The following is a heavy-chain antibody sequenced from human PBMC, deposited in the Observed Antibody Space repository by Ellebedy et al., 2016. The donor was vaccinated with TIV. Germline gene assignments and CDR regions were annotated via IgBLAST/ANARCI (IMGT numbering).Heavy chain of an antibody. CDR3: ARPYDGGSYVPWD. V-gene: IGHV3-33*01. Sequence: GESLKISCETSGFVFSDFTMHWVRQAPGKGLEWVGLLWYDGSSEYYLDSVKGRFTISRDNAKNSLYLQMNSLRDEDTAVYYCARPYDGGSYVPWDWGQGTLVTVSS. D-gene: IGHD2-21*01. CDR2: LWYDGSSE. J-gene: IGHJ4*02. CDR1: GFVFSDFT.